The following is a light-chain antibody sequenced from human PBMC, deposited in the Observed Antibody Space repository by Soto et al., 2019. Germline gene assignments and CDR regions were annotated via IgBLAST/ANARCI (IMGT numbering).Light chain of an antibody. J-gene: IGKJ4*01. CDR1: QTISTW. CDR2: DAY. Sequence: DIQLTQSPPTLSASVGDRVTITCRASQTISTWMAWYQQKPGKAPKLLIYDAYSLESGVPSRFSGRRSGTEFTLTIAGLQPEDFATYYCQQYESYSPLTFGGGTKVDIK. V-gene: IGKV1-5*01. CDR3: QQYESYSPLT.